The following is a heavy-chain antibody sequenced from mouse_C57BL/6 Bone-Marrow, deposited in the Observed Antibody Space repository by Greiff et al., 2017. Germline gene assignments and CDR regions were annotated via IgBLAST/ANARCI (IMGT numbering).Heavy chain of an antibody. D-gene: IGHD2-4*01. J-gene: IGHJ2*01. CDR1: GYTFTSYW. CDR2: IDPSDSYT. Sequence: QVQLQQPGAELVKPGASVKLSCKASGYTFTSYWMQWVKQRPGQGLEWIGEIDPSDSYTNYNQKFKGKATLTVDTSSSTAYMQLSSLTSEDSAVYYCARGGYDYDGDYMDYWGQGTTLTVSS. CDR3: ARGGYDYDGDYMDY. V-gene: IGHV1-50*01.